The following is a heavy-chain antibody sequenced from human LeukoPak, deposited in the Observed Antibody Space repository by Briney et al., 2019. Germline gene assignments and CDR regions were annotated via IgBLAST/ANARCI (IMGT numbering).Heavy chain of an antibody. Sequence: ASVKVSCKASGYTFTSYAMNWVRQAPGQGLEWMGWINTNTGNPTYAQGFTGRFVFSLDTSVSTAYLQISSLKAEDTAVYYCARDHSYYYDSSGYYYYIEYWGQGTLVTVSS. D-gene: IGHD3-22*01. V-gene: IGHV7-4-1*02. J-gene: IGHJ4*02. CDR1: GYTFTSYA. CDR3: ARDHSYYYDSSGYYYYIEY. CDR2: INTNTGNP.